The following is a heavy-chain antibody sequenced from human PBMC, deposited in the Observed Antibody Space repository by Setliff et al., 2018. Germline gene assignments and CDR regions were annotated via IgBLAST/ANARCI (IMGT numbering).Heavy chain of an antibody. CDR1: DVSISSSSFY. V-gene: IGHV4-39*01. D-gene: IGHD1-26*01. CDR3: ARLGRSPTSARWYYMDV. Sequence: PSETLSLTCTVSDVSISSSSFYWGWIRQPPGKGLEYIGSIYYSGNTYYNASLRSRVTLSVDTSKNQFSLRLTSVTAADTAAYYCARLGRSPTSARWYYMDVWGTGTTVTVSS. J-gene: IGHJ6*03. CDR2: IYYSGNT.